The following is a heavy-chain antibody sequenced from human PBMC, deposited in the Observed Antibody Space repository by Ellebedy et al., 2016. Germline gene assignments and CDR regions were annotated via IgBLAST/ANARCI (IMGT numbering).Heavy chain of an antibody. V-gene: IGHV4-59*01. Sequence: SETLSLXCTVSGGSISGYYWGFIRQTPGQGLEWIGYISYNEGTIFNPSLRSRVTISLDTSTSQFFLTLTSVTSADTAVYYCAGGSGWLTDSWGQGTLVIVSS. J-gene: IGHJ4*02. D-gene: IGHD5-12*01. CDR3: AGGSGWLTDS. CDR1: GGSISGYY. CDR2: ISYNEGT.